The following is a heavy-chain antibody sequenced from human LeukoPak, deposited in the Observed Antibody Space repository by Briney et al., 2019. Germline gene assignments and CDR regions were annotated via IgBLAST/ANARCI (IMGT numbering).Heavy chain of an antibody. J-gene: IGHJ4*02. CDR2: FGPEDGET. CDR1: GYTLTELS. V-gene: IGHV1-24*01. Sequence: ASVKVSCKVSGYTLTELSMHWVRQAPGKGLEWMGGFGPEDGETIYAQKFQGRVTITADESTSTAYMELSSLRSEDTAVYYCARTGWGYSDLYYFDYWGQGTLVTVSS. CDR3: ARTGWGYSDLYYFDY. D-gene: IGHD6-19*01.